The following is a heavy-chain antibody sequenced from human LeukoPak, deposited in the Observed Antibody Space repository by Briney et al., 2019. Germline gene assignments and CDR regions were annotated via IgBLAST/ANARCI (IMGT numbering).Heavy chain of an antibody. D-gene: IGHD3-3*01. CDR2: IKQDGSEK. J-gene: IGHJ4*02. CDR3: ARVDFWSGYSFDY. V-gene: IGHV3-7*01. Sequence: PGGSLRLSCAASGFTFSSYWMSWVRQAPGKGLEWVANIKQDGSEKYYVDSVKGRFTISRDNDRSSLYLQMNSLRAEDTAVYYCARVDFWSGYSFDYWGQGTLVTVSS. CDR1: GFTFSSYW.